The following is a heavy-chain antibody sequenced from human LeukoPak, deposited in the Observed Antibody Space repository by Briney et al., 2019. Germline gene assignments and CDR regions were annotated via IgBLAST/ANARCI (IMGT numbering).Heavy chain of an antibody. CDR2: INPNSGGT. J-gene: IGHJ4*02. Sequence: ASVKVSCKASGYTFTGYYMHWVRQAPGQGLEWMGWINPNSGGTNYAQKFQGRVTITADESTSTACMELSSLRSEDTAVYYCAREFSSGWEYYFDYWGQGTLVTVSS. CDR3: AREFSSGWEYYFDY. V-gene: IGHV1-2*02. CDR1: GYTFTGYY. D-gene: IGHD6-19*01.